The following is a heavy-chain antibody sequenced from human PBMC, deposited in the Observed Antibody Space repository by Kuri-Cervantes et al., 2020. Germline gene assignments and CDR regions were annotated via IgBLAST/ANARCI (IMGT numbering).Heavy chain of an antibody. CDR2: ISYTGSTK. D-gene: IGHD3-10*01. CDR3: ARDPYGSGDGYFDY. CDR1: GFTVSSNY. V-gene: IGHV3-30-3*01. J-gene: IGHJ4*02. Sequence: GESLKISCAASGFTVSSNYMSWVRQAPGKGLEWVAVISYTGSTKYYADSVKGRFTISRDNSKNTLYLQMNSLISDDTALYYCARDPYGSGDGYFDYWGQGTLVTVSS.